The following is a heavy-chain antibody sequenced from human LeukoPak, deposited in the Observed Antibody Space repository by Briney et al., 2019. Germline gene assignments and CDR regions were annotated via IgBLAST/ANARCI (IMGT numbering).Heavy chain of an antibody. CDR1: GGSISSYY. D-gene: IGHD6-6*01. V-gene: IGHV4-59*12. Sequence: SETLSLTCTVSGGSISSYYWSWIRQPPGKGLEWIGYIYYSGSTYYNPSLKSRVTISVDTSKNQFSLKLSSVTAADTAVYYCARDDGKAVSCNWFDPWGQGTLVTVSS. CDR2: IYYSGST. J-gene: IGHJ5*02. CDR3: ARDDGKAVSCNWFDP.